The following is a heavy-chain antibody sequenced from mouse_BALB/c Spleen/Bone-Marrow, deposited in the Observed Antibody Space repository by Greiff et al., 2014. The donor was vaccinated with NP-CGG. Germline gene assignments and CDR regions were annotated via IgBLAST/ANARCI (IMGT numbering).Heavy chain of an antibody. V-gene: IGHV1-4*01. CDR1: GYTFTSYT. CDR3: ALANWDIGGPFAY. J-gene: IGHJ3*01. Sequence: QVQLKQSGAELARPGASVKMSCKASGYTFTSYTMHRVKQRPGQGLEWIGYINPSSGYTNYNQKFKDKATLTADKSSSTAYMQLSSLTSEDSAVYYCALANWDIGGPFAYWGQGTLVTVSA. D-gene: IGHD4-1*01. CDR2: INPSSGYT.